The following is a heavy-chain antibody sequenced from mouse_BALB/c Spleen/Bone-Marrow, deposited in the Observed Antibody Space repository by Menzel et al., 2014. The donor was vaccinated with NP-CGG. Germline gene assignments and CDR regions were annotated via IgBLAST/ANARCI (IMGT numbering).Heavy chain of an antibody. J-gene: IGHJ1*01. CDR3: ARDENVGIYWYFDV. CDR1: GFTFTDYY. Sequence: EVQLVESGGGSVQPGGSLRLSCATSGFTFTDYYMSWVSQPPGKALEWLGFIRNKDKGYTTEYNASVKGRFTISRDNSQRILYRQMNTRRAEDRATYVCARDENVGIYWYFDVRGAGTTVIVSS. V-gene: IGHV7-3*02. CDR2: IRNKDKGYTT.